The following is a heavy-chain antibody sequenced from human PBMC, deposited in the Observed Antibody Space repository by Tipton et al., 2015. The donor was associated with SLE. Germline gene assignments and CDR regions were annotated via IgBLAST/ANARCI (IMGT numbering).Heavy chain of an antibody. V-gene: IGHV3-74*01. CDR1: GFTFSSYS. D-gene: IGHD3/OR15-3a*01. J-gene: IGHJ4*02. CDR2: INIDGSSI. CDR3: AREWTAPLDY. Sequence: SLRLSCAASGFTFSSYSVNWVRQAPGKGLEWVSRINIDGSSISSADSVKGRFTISRDNAKNTLYLQMNSLRVEDTAVYYCAREWTAPLDYWGQGTLVTVSS.